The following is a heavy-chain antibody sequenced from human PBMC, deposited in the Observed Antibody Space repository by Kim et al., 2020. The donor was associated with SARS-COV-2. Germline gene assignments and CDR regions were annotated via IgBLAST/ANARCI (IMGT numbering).Heavy chain of an antibody. V-gene: IGHV4-59*08. CDR3: ARRGPYTSSWSWDQ. Sequence: SETLSLTCTVSGGSITGYYWSWIRQPPGKGLEWIGYIYSSGNTNYNPSLKSRAYLSVDTSKNQFSLTLTSVTAADSAVYYCARRGPYTSSWSWDQWGQGNLVTVSS. J-gene: IGHJ4*02. CDR2: IYSSGNT. D-gene: IGHD6-13*01. CDR1: GGSITGYY.